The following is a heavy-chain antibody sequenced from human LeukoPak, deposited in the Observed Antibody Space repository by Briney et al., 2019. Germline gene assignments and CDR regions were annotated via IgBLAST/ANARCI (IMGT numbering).Heavy chain of an antibody. CDR1: GFTFSSYG. CDR3: AKDRGDSDGYEAYYGMDV. D-gene: IGHD5-18*01. Sequence: GGSLRLSCAASGFTFSSYGMHWVRQAPGKGLEWVGVISYDGSNKYYADSVKGRLTISRDNSTNTLYLQMNSLRAEDTAVYYCAKDRGDSDGYEAYYGMDVWGQGTTVTVPS. J-gene: IGHJ6*02. CDR2: ISYDGSNK. V-gene: IGHV3-30*18.